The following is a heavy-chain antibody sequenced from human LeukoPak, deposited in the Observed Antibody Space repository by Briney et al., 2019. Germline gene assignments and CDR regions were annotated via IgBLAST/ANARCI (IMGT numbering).Heavy chain of an antibody. CDR3: AKDLRGYYDSSGYFDY. D-gene: IGHD3-22*01. V-gene: IGHV3-9*01. CDR2: ISWNSGSI. CDR1: GFTFDDYA. Sequence: LRLSCAASGFTFDDYAMHWVRQAPGKGLEWVSGISWNSGSIGYADSVKGRFTISRDNAKNSLYLQMNSLRAEDTALYHCAKDLRGYYDSSGYFDYWGQGTLVTVSS. J-gene: IGHJ4*02.